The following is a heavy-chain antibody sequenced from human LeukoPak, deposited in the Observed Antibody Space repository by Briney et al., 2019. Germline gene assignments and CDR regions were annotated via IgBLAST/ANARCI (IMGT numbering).Heavy chain of an antibody. CDR3: AREGCSDDTCSPGDRGWIDP. J-gene: IGHJ5*02. CDR1: GFTFSAFA. D-gene: IGHD2-15*01. Sequence: PGGSLRLSCAASGFTFSAFAMHWVRQAPGKGLEWVAVIWFDGSNHYYADSVKGRFTVSRDNSKNTVYLQMTSLRDDDTAIYYCAREGCSDDTCSPGDRGWIDPWGQGTLSPCPQ. CDR2: IWFDGSNH. V-gene: IGHV3-33*01.